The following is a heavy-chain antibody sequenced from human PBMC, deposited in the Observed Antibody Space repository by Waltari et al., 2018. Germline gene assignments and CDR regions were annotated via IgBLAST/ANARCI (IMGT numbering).Heavy chain of an antibody. CDR2: IIPIFGTA. CDR1: GGTFSSYA. V-gene: IGHV1-69*05. J-gene: IGHJ6*02. Sequence: QVQLVQSGAEVKKPGSSVKVSCKASGGTFSSYAISWVRQAPGQGLEWMGGIIPIFGTANYAQKFQGRVTITTDESTSTAYMELSSVTAADTAVYYCARHHGLYYYGMDVWGQGTTVTVSS. CDR3: ARHHGLYYYGMDV.